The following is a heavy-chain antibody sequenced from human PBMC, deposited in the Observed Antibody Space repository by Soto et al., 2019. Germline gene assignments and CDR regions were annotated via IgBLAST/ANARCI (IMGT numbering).Heavy chain of an antibody. D-gene: IGHD3-22*01. CDR2: IYYSGST. Sequence: SETLSLTCTVSGGSISSYYWSWIRQPSGKGLEWIGYIYYSGSTNYNPSLKSRVTISVDTSKNQFSLKLSSVTAADTAVYYCARDNGREQYYDSSGYWYYFDYWGQGTLVTVS. CDR3: ARDNGREQYYDSSGYWYYFDY. V-gene: IGHV4-59*01. CDR1: GGSISSYY. J-gene: IGHJ4*02.